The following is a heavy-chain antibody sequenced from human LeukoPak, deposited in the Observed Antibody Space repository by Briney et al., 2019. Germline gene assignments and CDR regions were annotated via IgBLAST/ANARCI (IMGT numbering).Heavy chain of an antibody. CDR2: IRYDGSNK. D-gene: IGHD2-2*01. CDR3: ANGVVPAAIR. CDR1: GFTFSSYG. J-gene: IGHJ4*02. Sequence: GGSLRLSCAASGFTFSSYGMHWVRQAPGKGLEWVAFIRYDGSNKYYADSVKGRFTISRDNSKNTLYLQMNSLRAEDTAVYYCANGVVPAAIRWGQGTLVTVSS. V-gene: IGHV3-30*02.